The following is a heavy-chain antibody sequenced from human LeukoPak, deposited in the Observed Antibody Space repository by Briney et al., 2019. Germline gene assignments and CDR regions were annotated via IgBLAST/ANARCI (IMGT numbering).Heavy chain of an antibody. Sequence: PGGSLRLSCAASGFTFSSYWMSWVRQAPGKGLEWVANIKQDGSEKYYVDSVKGRFTISRDNAKNSLYLQMNSLSAEDTAVYYCARGRGNYPFGYWGQGTLVTVSS. CDR1: GFTFSSYW. J-gene: IGHJ4*02. D-gene: IGHD1-7*01. CDR3: ARGRGNYPFGY. CDR2: IKQDGSEK. V-gene: IGHV3-7*01.